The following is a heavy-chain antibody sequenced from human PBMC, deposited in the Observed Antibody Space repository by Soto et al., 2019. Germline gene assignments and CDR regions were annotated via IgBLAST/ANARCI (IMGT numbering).Heavy chain of an antibody. Sequence: GESLKISCKGSGYKPSTWHNFTSYWIAWVRQMPGEGLEWMGIIYPGDSDTRYNPSFQGQVTISVDKSTSTAYLEWNSLKASDTAIYYCARPEIPTRSNDYDYPFDLWGQGTLVTVSS. CDR3: ARPEIPTRSNDYDYPFDL. V-gene: IGHV5-51*01. CDR1: GYKPSTWHNFTSYW. CDR2: IYPGDSDT. D-gene: IGHD3-22*01. J-gene: IGHJ5*02.